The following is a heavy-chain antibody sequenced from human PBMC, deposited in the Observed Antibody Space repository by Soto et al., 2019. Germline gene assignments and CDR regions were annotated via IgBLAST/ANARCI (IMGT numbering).Heavy chain of an antibody. J-gene: IGHJ4*02. D-gene: IGHD4-17*01. CDR3: ARYAAEVTTFFDQ. CDR1: GFTFASYN. Sequence: GGSLRLSCASSGFTFASYNMLWVRQAPGKGLEWVASISHHSDYIYHADSVKGRFTVSRDNAKKSLYLEMHSLRAEDTAMYYCARYAAEVTTFFDQWGQGTLVTVSS. CDR2: ISHHSDYI. V-gene: IGHV3-21*01.